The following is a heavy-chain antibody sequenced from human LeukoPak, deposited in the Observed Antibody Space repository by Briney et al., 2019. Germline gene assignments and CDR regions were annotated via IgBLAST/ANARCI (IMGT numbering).Heavy chain of an antibody. J-gene: IGHJ3*02. V-gene: IGHV1-46*01. CDR3: AHYDSSAYHAFDI. Sequence: ASVKVSCKASGYTFTSYYMHWVRQAPGQGLEWMGIINPSGGSTSYAQKFQGRVTMTRDTSTSTVYMELSSLRSEDTAVYYCAHYDSSAYHAFDIWGQGTMVTVSS. D-gene: IGHD3-22*01. CDR1: GYTFTSYY. CDR2: INPSGGST.